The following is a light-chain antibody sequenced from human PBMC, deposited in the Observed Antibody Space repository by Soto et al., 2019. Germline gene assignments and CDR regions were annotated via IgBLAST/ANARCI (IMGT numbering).Light chain of an antibody. CDR3: QQSSSTPRT. J-gene: IGKJ4*01. CDR2: AAS. CDR1: QTIRKS. Sequence: DIQMTQSPSSLSASVGDTISITCRSFQTIRKSLNWYQQKPGEAPKLLIYAASSLQPGVPSTFSGSGSGTEFTLTISSLQRDDVATYYCQQSSSTPRTFGGGTKVEIK. V-gene: IGKV1-39*01.